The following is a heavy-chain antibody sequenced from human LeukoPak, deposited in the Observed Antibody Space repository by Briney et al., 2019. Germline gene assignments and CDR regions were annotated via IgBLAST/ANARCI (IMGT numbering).Heavy chain of an antibody. CDR1: GFDFTRDW. CDR2: IFPDDSDT. D-gene: IGHD4-17*01. CDR3: ARRDPTTVTAFDY. V-gene: IGHV5-51*01. Sequence: GESLKISCRFSGFDFTRDWIGWVRLMPEKGLEWMGIIFPDDSDTRYSPSFQGQVTLSADKSISTAYLQWSSLKASDTAIYYCARRDPTTVTAFDYWGQETLVTVSS. J-gene: IGHJ4*02.